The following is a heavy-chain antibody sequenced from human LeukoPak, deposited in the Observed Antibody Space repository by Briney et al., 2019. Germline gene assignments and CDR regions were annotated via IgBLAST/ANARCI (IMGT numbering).Heavy chain of an antibody. Sequence: PGGSLRLSCAASGFTLSSYEMHWVRQAPGKRLVWVSRINSDGSRTGYADSVKGRFTISRDNAKNTLYLQMNSLRAEDTAIYYCARELPREVTLDYWGQGTLVTVSS. J-gene: IGHJ4*02. CDR1: GFTLSSYE. D-gene: IGHD2-21*02. CDR2: INSDGSRT. CDR3: ARELPREVTLDY. V-gene: IGHV3-74*01.